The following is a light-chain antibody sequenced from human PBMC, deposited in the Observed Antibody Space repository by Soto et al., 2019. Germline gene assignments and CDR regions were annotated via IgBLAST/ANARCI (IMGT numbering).Light chain of an antibody. CDR3: QQYDSSPRT. Sequence: ETVLTQSPGTLSLSPGERATLSCRASQSISSSYLAWYQQKPGQAPRLLIYGPSSRATGIPDRFSGSGSGTDFTLTINRLEPEDFAVYYCQQYDSSPRTFGQGTKVDSK. CDR1: QSISSSY. J-gene: IGKJ1*01. V-gene: IGKV3-20*01. CDR2: GPS.